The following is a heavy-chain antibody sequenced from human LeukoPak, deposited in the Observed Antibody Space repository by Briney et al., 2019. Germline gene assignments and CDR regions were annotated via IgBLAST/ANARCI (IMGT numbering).Heavy chain of an antibody. CDR2: YYYSGST. V-gene: IGHV4-59*05. Sequence: GSLRLSCAASGFTFSSYEMNWIRHAPGKGLEWIGSYYYSGSTYYNPSHKSRVTISVDTSKNQFSLKLSSVTAADTAVYYCARHSRRGSSPTRPFDIWGQGTMVTVSS. CDR1: GFTFSSYE. J-gene: IGHJ3*02. CDR3: ARHSRRGSSPTRPFDI. D-gene: IGHD1-26*01.